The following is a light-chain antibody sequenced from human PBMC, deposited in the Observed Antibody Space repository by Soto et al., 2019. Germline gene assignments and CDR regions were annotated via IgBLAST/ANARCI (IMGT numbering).Light chain of an antibody. V-gene: IGLV2-14*03. J-gene: IGLJ1*01. CDR1: SSDVGGYNY. Sequence: QSVLTQPASVSGCPGQSITISCTGTSSDVGGYNYVSWYQHHPGKAPKLLIYDVSNLPSGISNRFSGSKSDNTASLTISGLQPEDEADYYCSSYTTSNTRQIVFGTGTKVTVL. CDR2: DVS. CDR3: SSYTTSNTRQIV.